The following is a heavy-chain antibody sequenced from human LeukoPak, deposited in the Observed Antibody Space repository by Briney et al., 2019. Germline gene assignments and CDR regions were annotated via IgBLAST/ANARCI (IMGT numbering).Heavy chain of an antibody. CDR1: GYRFTNYD. J-gene: IGHJ4*02. V-gene: IGHV1-3*04. Sequence: ALVKVSCKASGYRFTNYDMHWVRQAPGQRLEWMGWINTGNGNTKYSQNFQGRVTITRDTSASTAYMELSSLRSEDTAMYYCARRDNSGYYLYFDYWGQGTLVTASS. D-gene: IGHD3-22*01. CDR3: ARRDNSGYYLYFDY. CDR2: INTGNGNT.